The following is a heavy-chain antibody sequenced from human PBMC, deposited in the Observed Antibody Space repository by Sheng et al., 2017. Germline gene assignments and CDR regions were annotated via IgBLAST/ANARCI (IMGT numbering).Heavy chain of an antibody. CDR1: GGTFSSYA. CDR3: ARVPHLIEAPIGYFDY. D-gene: IGHD2-21*01. V-gene: IGHV1-69*04. CDR2: IIPILGIA. Sequence: QVQLVQSGAEVKKPGSSVKVSCKASGGTFSSYAISWVRQAPGQGLEWMGGIIPILGIANYAQKFQGRVTITADKSTSTAYMELSSLRSEDTAVYYCARVPHLIEAPIGYFDYWGQGTLVTVSS. J-gene: IGHJ4*02.